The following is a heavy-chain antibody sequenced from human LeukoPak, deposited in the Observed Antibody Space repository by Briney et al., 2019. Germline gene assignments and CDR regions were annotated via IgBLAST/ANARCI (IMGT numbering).Heavy chain of an antibody. Sequence: PSETLSLTCTVSGGSISSGGYYWSWIRQHPGKGLEWIGYIYYSGSTYYNPSLKSRVTISVDTSKNQFSLKLSSVTAADTAVYYCAREGGLRMAFDIWGQGTMVTVSS. V-gene: IGHV4-31*03. D-gene: IGHD4-17*01. CDR1: GGSISSGGYY. CDR3: AREGGLRMAFDI. J-gene: IGHJ3*02. CDR2: IYYSGST.